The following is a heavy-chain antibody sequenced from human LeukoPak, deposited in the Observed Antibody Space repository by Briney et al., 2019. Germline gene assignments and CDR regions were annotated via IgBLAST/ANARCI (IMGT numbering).Heavy chain of an antibody. CDR1: GFTFSSYA. D-gene: IGHD3-16*01. CDR3: AKGYYDYVWGSYYFDY. Sequence: GGSLRLSCAASGFTFSSYAMSWVRQAPGKGLEWVSAISGSGGSTYYADSVKGRFTISRDNSRDTLYLQMNSLRAEDTAVYYWAKGYYDYVWGSYYFDYWGQGTLVTVSS. V-gene: IGHV3-23*01. CDR2: ISGSGGST. J-gene: IGHJ4*02.